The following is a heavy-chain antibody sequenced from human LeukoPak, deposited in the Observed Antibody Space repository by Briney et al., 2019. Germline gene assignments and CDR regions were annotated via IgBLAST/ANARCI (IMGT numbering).Heavy chain of an antibody. CDR2: ISGSGGST. V-gene: IGHV3-23*01. J-gene: IGHJ4*02. D-gene: IGHD2-2*01. Sequence: QPGGSLRLSCAASGFAFSTYAMSWVRQAPGKGLEWVSAISGSGGSTYYADSVKGRFTISRDNSKNTLYLQMKSLRAEDTAVYYCARDFYCSRTSCYAPSFDYWGQGTLVTVSS. CDR1: GFAFSTYA. CDR3: ARDFYCSRTSCYAPSFDY.